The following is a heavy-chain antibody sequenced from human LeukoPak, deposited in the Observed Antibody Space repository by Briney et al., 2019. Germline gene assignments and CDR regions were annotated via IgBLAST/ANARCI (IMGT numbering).Heavy chain of an antibody. D-gene: IGHD3-10*01. J-gene: IGHJ5*02. CDR3: ARGNRLLWFGELSWFDP. CDR1: GGSFSGYY. Sequence: SETLSLTCAVYGGSFSGYYWSWIRQPPGKGLEWIGEINHSGSTNYNPSLKSRVTISVDTSKNQFSLKLSSVTAADAAVYYCARGNRLLWFGELSWFDPWGQGTLVTVSS. V-gene: IGHV4-34*01. CDR2: INHSGST.